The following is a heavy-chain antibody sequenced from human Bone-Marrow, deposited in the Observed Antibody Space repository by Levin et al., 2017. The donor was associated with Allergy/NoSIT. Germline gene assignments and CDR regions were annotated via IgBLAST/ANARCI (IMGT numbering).Heavy chain of an antibody. J-gene: IGHJ4*02. V-gene: IGHV4-39*07. CDR3: ARDGDYYGSGTIPFDS. CDR1: GGSISISSYY. Sequence: SQTLSLTCTVSGGSISISSYYWGWIRQPPGKALEWIGSIYYTGHTSYNPSLESRVTMSVDTSKNQFSLRLTSVTAADSAMYYCARDGDYYGSGTIPFDSWGPGTLVTVSS. CDR2: IYYTGHT. D-gene: IGHD3-10*01.